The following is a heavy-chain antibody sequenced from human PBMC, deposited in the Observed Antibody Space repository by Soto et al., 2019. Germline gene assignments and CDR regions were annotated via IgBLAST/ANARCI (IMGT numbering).Heavy chain of an antibody. D-gene: IGHD1-26*01. CDR3: ARAGAGPPPYSGSSGGSDY. V-gene: IGHV1-2*04. Sequence: QVPLVQSGAEVKKPGASVKVSCKASGYTFTGYYMHWVRQAPGQGLEWMGWINPNSGGTNYAQKFQGWVTMTRDTSISTAYMELSRLRSDDTAVYYCARAGAGPPPYSGSSGGSDYWGQGTLVTVSS. CDR2: INPNSGGT. J-gene: IGHJ4*02. CDR1: GYTFTGYY.